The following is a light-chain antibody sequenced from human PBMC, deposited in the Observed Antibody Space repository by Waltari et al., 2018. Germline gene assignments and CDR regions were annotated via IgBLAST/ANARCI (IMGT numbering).Light chain of an antibody. V-gene: IGKV3-20*01. Sequence: ETVLTQSPATLSLSRGGRATLSCRASQSVGRYLAWYQQKPGQAPRLLIYDASTRATGSPDRFSGSGSGTDFSLTISRLEPEDFAVYYCQKYVSLPATFGQGTKVEIK. CDR1: QSVGRY. CDR3: QKYVSLPAT. J-gene: IGKJ1*01. CDR2: DAS.